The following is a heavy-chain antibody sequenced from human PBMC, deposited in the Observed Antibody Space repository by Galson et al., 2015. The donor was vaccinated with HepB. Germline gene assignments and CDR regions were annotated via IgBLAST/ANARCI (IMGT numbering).Heavy chain of an antibody. V-gene: IGHV3-23*01. Sequence: SLRLSCAASGFTFSSYAMSWVRQAPGKGLEWVSAISGSGGSTYYADSVKGRFTISRDNSKNTLYLQMNSLRAEDTAVYYCAKDSFYDFWSGYYTRNYYYYGMDVWGQGTTVTVSS. J-gene: IGHJ6*02. CDR2: ISGSGGST. CDR1: GFTFSSYA. D-gene: IGHD3-3*01. CDR3: AKDSFYDFWSGYYTRNYYYYGMDV.